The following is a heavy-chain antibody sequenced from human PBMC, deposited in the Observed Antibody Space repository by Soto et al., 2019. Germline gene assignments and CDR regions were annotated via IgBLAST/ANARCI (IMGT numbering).Heavy chain of an antibody. CDR2: LSSSGTYT. Sequence: QVQLVESGGGLVKPGGSLRLSCAASGFTFSDYYMSWIRQAPGKGLEWIAYLSSSGTYTNYADSVKGRFTITRDNVMKSLYLQMNSLRGDDTALYYCARVPYYYTSGTDYGMDVWGHGTTVTVSS. V-gene: IGHV3-11*06. CDR1: GFTFSDYY. J-gene: IGHJ6*02. D-gene: IGHD3-10*01. CDR3: ARVPYYYTSGTDYGMDV.